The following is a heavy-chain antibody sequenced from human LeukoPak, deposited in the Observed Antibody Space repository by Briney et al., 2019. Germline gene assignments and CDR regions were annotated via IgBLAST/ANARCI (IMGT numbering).Heavy chain of an antibody. V-gene: IGHV4-34*01. D-gene: IGHD3-10*01. CDR1: GEFYNGYY. Sequence: PWETLSLTCGVSGEFYNGYYWSWIRQPPGKGLEWIGDINHSGTTKYNPSLKSRVTISIDTSKKQFSLRVNSVTAADTAVYYCARLPLGAFGEVLNFDYWGQGNLVTVSP. CDR3: ARLPLGAFGEVLNFDY. J-gene: IGHJ4*02. CDR2: INHSGTT.